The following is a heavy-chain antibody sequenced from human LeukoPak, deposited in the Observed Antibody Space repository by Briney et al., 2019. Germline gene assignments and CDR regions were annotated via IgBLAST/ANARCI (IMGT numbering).Heavy chain of an antibody. Sequence: GGSLRLSCAASGFTFSDYYMSWIRQAPGKGLEWVSYISGSGSTIYYADSVKGRFTISRDNAKNSLYLQMNSLRAEDTAVYYCARDSTGRGGSDYPIDYFDYWGQETLVTVSS. CDR2: ISGSGSTI. CDR1: GFTFSDYY. D-gene: IGHD1-26*01. V-gene: IGHV3-11*01. CDR3: ARDSTGRGGSDYPIDYFDY. J-gene: IGHJ4*02.